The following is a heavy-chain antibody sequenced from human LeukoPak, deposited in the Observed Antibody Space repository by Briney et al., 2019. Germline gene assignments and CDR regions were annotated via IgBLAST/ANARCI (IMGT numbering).Heavy chain of an antibody. J-gene: IGHJ4*02. CDR1: GYTFTGYY. CDR3: AREIPTMVRGVIIRVFDY. V-gene: IGHV1-2*02. Sequence: ASVKVSFKASGYTFTGYYMHWVRQAPGQGLEWMGCINPNSGGTNYAQKFQGRVTMTRDTSISTAYMEMSRLRSDDTAVYFCAREIPTMVRGVIIRVFDYWGQGTLVIVSS. CDR2: INPNSGGT. D-gene: IGHD3-10*01.